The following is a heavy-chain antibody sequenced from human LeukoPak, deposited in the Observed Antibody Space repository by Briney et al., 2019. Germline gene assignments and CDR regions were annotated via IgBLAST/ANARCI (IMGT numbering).Heavy chain of an antibody. J-gene: IGHJ4*02. D-gene: IGHD2-2*01. V-gene: IGHV4-61*02. CDR2: IYAGGRS. CDR3: ARDGAYCSSTSCADTHFDY. CDR1: NVSISSGSHY. Sequence: SQTLSLTCTVSNVSISSGSHYWNWIRQPAGKGLEWIGRIYAGGRSNYNPSLRSRVTISVDRSKNQFSLKLSSVTAADTAVYYCARDGAYCSSTSCADTHFDYWGQGTLVTVSS.